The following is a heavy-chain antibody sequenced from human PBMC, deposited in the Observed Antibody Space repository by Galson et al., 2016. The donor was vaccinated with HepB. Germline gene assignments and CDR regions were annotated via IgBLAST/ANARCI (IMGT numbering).Heavy chain of an antibody. D-gene: IGHD3-3*01. CDR1: GFTFGDYA. V-gene: IGHV3-48*03. Sequence: SLRLSCAASGFTFGDYAMSWVRQAPGKGPEWISYISATGTTIEYADSVKGRFTISRDNAKNSLYLQMNSLEAGDTAGYYCARHSRATFGEPKRFHPWGQGNLVTGSP. J-gene: IGHJ5*02. CDR3: ARHSRATFGEPKRFHP. CDR2: ISATGTTI.